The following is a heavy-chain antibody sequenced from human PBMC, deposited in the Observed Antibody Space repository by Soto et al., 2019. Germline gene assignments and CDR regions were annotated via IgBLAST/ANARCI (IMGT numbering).Heavy chain of an antibody. J-gene: IGHJ4*01. Sequence: QVQLVQSGAEVNKPGASVKVSCKASGYTFTRWDVYWVRQAAGPGLEWMGYMNPRSGNTGYEQQFQGRVTMTRDTSISTAYMELSSLTSDDTAVYYCTASSWTGAGLDFWGQGTPVTVSS. CDR1: GYTFTRWD. CDR3: TASSWTGAGLDF. V-gene: IGHV1-8*01. CDR2: MNPRSGNT. D-gene: IGHD6-13*01.